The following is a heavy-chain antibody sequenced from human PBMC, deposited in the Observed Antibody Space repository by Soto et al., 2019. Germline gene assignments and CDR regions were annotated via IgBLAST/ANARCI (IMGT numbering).Heavy chain of an antibody. Sequence: QVQLVESGGGLVKPGGSLRLSCAASGLTFSDYYMSWIRQAPGKGLEWVSYITSSGDYTKYADSVRGRFTISRDNAKNSLYLQMNSLRADDTAVYYCARERDGIDVWGQGTTVIVSS. CDR2: ITSSGDYT. CDR3: ARERDGIDV. J-gene: IGHJ6*02. V-gene: IGHV3-11*05. CDR1: GLTFSDYY.